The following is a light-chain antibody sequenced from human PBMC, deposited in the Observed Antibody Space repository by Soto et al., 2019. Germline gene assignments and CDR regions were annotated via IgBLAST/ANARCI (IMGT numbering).Light chain of an antibody. V-gene: IGKV3-20*01. J-gene: IGKJ1*01. CDR3: QQYGSSRT. Sequence: EIVLTQSPGTLSLSPGERATLSCRASQSVSSSYLAWYQQKPGQHPRLLIYGASSRATGIPDRFSGSGSGTDFTLTISRLEPEDFAVYYCQQYGSSRTFGQGTKVDI. CDR1: QSVSSSY. CDR2: GAS.